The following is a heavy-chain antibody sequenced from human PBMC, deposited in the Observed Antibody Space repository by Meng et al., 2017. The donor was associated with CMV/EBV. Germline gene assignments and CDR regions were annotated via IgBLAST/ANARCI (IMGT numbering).Heavy chain of an antibody. CDR1: GFTFGSYA. J-gene: IGHJ5*02. CDR2: IYSGGSST. Sequence: LRLSCAASGFTFGSYAMSWVRQAQGKGLEWVSVIYSGGSSTYYADSVKGRFTISRDNSKNTLYLQMNSLRAEDTAVYYCAKDRGPFDPWGQGTLVTVSS. V-gene: IGHV3-23*03. D-gene: IGHD3/OR15-3a*01. CDR3: AKDRGPFDP.